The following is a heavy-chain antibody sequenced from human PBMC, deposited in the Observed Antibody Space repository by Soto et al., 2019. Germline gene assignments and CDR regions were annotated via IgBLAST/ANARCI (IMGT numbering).Heavy chain of an antibody. CDR3: ANVLDCRGQNCVVP. Sequence: SETLSLTCAVSSGSISSSNWWSWVRQPPGKGLEWIGEIYHSGSTNYNPSLKSRVTISVDKSKNQFSLKLSSVTAADTAVYYCANVLDCRGQNCVVPWGQGTLVTVSS. V-gene: IGHV4-4*02. CDR2: IYHSGST. D-gene: IGHD2-15*01. J-gene: IGHJ5*02. CDR1: SGSISSSNW.